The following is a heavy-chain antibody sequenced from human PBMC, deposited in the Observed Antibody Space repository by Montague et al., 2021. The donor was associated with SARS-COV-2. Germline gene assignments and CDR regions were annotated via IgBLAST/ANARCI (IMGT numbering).Heavy chain of an antibody. CDR1: GFSLSTNGVG. J-gene: IGHJ4*02. V-gene: IGHV2-5*02. D-gene: IGHD3-22*01. CDR3: AHRLARHYDTSAYLWCPFDY. Sequence: PALVKPTQTLTLTCTFSGFSLSTNGVGVGWIRQPPGKALEWLALIYWDDGRYSPSLKSRLTITKDTSKNQVVLTMTNMDPVDTATYYCAHRLARHYDTSAYLWCPFDYWGQGTLVTVSS. CDR2: IYWDDG.